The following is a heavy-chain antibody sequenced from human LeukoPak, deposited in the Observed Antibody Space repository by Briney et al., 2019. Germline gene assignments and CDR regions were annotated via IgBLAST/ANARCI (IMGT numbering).Heavy chain of an antibody. CDR2: IYYSRST. CDR3: ARDGYNSGYFDY. J-gene: IGHJ4*02. D-gene: IGHD5-24*01. CDR1: GGSISSGDYY. Sequence: SETLSLTCTVSGGSISSGDYYRTWIRQPPGKGLEWIGYIYYSRSTSYSPSLKSRLTISVDTSKNQFSLKLSSVTAADTAVYYCARDGYNSGYFDYWGQGTLITVSS. V-gene: IGHV4-30-4*01.